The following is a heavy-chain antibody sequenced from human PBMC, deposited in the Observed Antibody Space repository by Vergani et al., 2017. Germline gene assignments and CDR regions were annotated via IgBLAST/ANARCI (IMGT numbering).Heavy chain of an antibody. V-gene: IGHV3-23*01. CDR1: GFTFSSYA. Sequence: EVQLLESGGGLVQPGGSLRLSCAASGFTFSSYAMSWVRQAPGKGLEWVSAISGSGGSTYYADSVKGRFTISRDNSKNTLYLQMNSLRAEGTAVYYCAKEQARGRGGGGSSFAGGGDFDYWGQGTLVTVSS. CDR3: AKEQARGRGGGGSSFAGGGDFDY. CDR2: ISGSGGST. D-gene: IGHD2-21*01. J-gene: IGHJ4*02.